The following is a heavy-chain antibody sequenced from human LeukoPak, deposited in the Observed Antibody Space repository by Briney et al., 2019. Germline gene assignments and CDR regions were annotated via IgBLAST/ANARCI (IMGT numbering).Heavy chain of an antibody. CDR3: ARGSRTIVGSNYFDS. CDR2: LHYTGST. V-gene: IGHV4-59*01. J-gene: IGHJ4*02. CDR1: GGSISNYY. Sequence: SETLSLTCTVSGGSISNYYWNWIRQPPGKGLEWIGYLHYTGSTTYNPSLKSRVTISVDMSKSQFSLNLSSVTAADTAVYYCARGSRTIVGSNYFDSWGQGILVPVSS. D-gene: IGHD3-3*01.